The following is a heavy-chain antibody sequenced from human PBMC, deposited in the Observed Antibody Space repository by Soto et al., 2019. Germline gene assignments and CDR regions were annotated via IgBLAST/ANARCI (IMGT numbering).Heavy chain of an antibody. V-gene: IGHV3-23*01. J-gene: IGHJ4*02. CDR2: ISGSGGST. Sequence: GGSLRLSCAASGFTFSSYAMSWVRQAPGKGLEWVSAISGSGGSTYYADSVKGRFTISRDNSKNTLYLQMNSLGAEDTAVYYCAVRYDSSGYYYGIHPLYFDYWGQGTLVTVSS. CDR1: GFTFSSYA. CDR3: AVRYDSSGYYYGIHPLYFDY. D-gene: IGHD3-22*01.